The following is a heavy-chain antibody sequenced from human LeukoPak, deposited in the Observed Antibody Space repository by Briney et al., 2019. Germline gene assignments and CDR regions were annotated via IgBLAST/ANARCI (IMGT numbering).Heavy chain of an antibody. J-gene: IGHJ6*02. CDR1: GYTFTSCG. CDR2: IGAYNGNR. D-gene: IGHD3-10*01. CDR3: ARNWFGEFDYYYGMDV. Sequence: ASVKVSCKASGYTFTSCGISWVRQAPGQGLEGMGWIGAYNGNRNYAQKLQGRGTMTTDTSTSTAYMELRSLRSDDTAVYYCARNWFGEFDYYYGMDVWGQGTTVTVSS. V-gene: IGHV1-18*01.